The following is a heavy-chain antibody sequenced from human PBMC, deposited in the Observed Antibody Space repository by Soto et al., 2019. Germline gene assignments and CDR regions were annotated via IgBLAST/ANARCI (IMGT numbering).Heavy chain of an antibody. D-gene: IGHD1-7*01. CDR2: ISGSGGTK. V-gene: IGHV3-23*01. Sequence: EVHLLESGGGLVQPGGSLRVSCAASGFTFSSYAMTWVRQAPGKGLEWVSGISGSGGTKYYADSVRGRFSISRDNSQNTLSLQMNSLRVEDTALYYCARDQGGQSGNFIFDIWGQGTLVTVSS. CDR1: GFTFSSYA. CDR3: ARDQGGQSGNFIFDI. J-gene: IGHJ4*02.